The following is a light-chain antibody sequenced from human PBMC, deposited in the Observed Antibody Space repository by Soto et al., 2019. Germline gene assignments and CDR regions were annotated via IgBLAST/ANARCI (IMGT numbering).Light chain of an antibody. J-gene: IGKJ4*01. CDR3: QHYNNWPLT. V-gene: IGKV3-15*01. CDR1: QSVSRN. CDR2: GAS. Sequence: EIVMTQSPATLSVSPGERATLSCSASQSVSRNLAWYQQKPGQAPRLLIYGASTRATGIPARFSGSGSGTEFTLIISSLQSEDFAVYFCQHYNNWPLTFGGGTKVDIK.